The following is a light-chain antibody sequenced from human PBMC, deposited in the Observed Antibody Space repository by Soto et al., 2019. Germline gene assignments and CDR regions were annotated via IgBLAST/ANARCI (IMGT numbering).Light chain of an antibody. Sequence: QFVLTQPPSASGTPGQSLTISCAGSSSNIGSHYVYWYQHLPGTAPKLLIFRDGQRPSGVPDRFFGSKSGTSASLAISGLRSEDEAHYYCAVWDASLTGWVFGGGTKLTVL. CDR1: SSNIGSHY. J-gene: IGLJ3*02. CDR2: RDG. V-gene: IGLV1-47*01. CDR3: AVWDASLTGWV.